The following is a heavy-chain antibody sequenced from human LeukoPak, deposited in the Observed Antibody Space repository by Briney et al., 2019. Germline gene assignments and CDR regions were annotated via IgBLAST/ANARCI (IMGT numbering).Heavy chain of an antibody. D-gene: IGHD3-22*01. CDR3: AVGPDYYDSSGSTFFDY. CDR2: IYPGDSDT. CDR1: GYSFTSYW. Sequence: GESLKISCKGSGYSFTSYWIGWVRQMPGKGLEWMGIIYPGDSDTRYSPSFQGQVTISADKSISTAYLQWSSLKASDTAMYYCAVGPDYYDSSGSTFFDYWGQGTLVTVSS. J-gene: IGHJ4*02. V-gene: IGHV5-51*01.